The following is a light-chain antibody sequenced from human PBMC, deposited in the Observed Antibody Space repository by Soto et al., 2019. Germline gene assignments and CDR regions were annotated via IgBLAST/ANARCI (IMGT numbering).Light chain of an antibody. Sequence: DIQMTQSPSSLSASVGDRITITCRASQSISTYLNWYQQKPGKAPNLLIYAASSLQSGVPLRFSGSGSGTDFTLTISSLQPEDFATYYCQQSYSNPQFTFGPGTKVDIK. V-gene: IGKV1-39*01. CDR1: QSISTY. CDR3: QQSYSNPQFT. J-gene: IGKJ3*01. CDR2: AAS.